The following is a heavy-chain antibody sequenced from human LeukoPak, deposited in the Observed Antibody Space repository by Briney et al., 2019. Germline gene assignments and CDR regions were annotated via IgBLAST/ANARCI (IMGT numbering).Heavy chain of an antibody. J-gene: IGHJ4*02. CDR2: ISYDGSNK. CDR1: GFTFDDYA. Sequence: GGSLRLSCAASGFTFDDYAMHWVRQAPGKGLEWVAVISYDGSNKYYADSVKGRFTISRDNSKNTLYLQMNSLRAEDTAVYYCARENVAAAGTDFDYWGQGTLVTVSS. D-gene: IGHD6-13*01. CDR3: ARENVAAAGTDFDY. V-gene: IGHV3-30-3*01.